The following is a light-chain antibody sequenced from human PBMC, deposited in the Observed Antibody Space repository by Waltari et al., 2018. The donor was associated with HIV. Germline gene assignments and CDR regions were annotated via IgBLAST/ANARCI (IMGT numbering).Light chain of an antibody. CDR3: QQYDDWPPFT. CDR2: GAA. J-gene: IGKJ4*01. CDR1: QSVSGN. Sequence: EIAITPSPATLSVFPGETSTPSCRARQSVSGNLAWYQERPGQPPRPLIYGAATRVPGIPARFSGRGSGTDFTLTISSLQSEDFAVYYCQQYDDWPPFTFGGGTKVEIK. V-gene: IGKV3-15*01.